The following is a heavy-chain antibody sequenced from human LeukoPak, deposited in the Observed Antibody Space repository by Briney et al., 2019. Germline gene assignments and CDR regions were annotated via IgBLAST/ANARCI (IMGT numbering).Heavy chain of an antibody. Sequence: PSETLSLTCAVYGESFSGYYRSWIRQPPGKGLEWIGEINHSGSTNYNPSLKGRVTISVDTSKNQFSLMLSSVTAADTAVYYCARGPATTGNSCYVYYWGQGTLVTVSS. V-gene: IGHV4-34*01. CDR2: INHSGST. J-gene: IGHJ4*02. CDR1: GESFSGYY. CDR3: ARGPATTGNSCYVYY. D-gene: IGHD2-2*01.